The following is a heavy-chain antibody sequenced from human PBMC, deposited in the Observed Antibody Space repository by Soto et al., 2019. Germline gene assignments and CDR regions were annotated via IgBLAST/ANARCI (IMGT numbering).Heavy chain of an antibody. D-gene: IGHD6-25*01. Sequence: SETRSLTCTASGGSISRYYWSWVRQPPGKGLEWIGYIYYSGSTNYNPSLKSRVTISVDTSKNQFSLKLSSVTAADTAVYYCARNSPTAAAAYWGQGTLVTVSS. CDR1: GGSISRYY. CDR2: IYYSGST. CDR3: ARNSPTAAAAY. J-gene: IGHJ4*02. V-gene: IGHV4-59*08.